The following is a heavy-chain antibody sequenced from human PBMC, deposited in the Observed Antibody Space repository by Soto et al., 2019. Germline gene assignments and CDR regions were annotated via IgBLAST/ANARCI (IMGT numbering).Heavy chain of an antibody. CDR3: ARVYDYIWGSYLWFDY. D-gene: IGHD3-16*01. V-gene: IGHV1-8*01. Sequence: ASVKVSCKASGYTFTSYDINWVRQATGQGLEWMGWMNPNSGNTGYAQKFQGRVTMTRNTSISTAYMELSSLRSEDTAVYYCARVYDYIWGSYLWFDYWGQVTLVTVSS. CDR2: MNPNSGNT. J-gene: IGHJ4*02. CDR1: GYTFTSYD.